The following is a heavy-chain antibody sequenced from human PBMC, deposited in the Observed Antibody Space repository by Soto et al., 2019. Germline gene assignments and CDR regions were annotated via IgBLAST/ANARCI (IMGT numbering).Heavy chain of an antibody. CDR3: ASGYCSSTSCYNLDY. D-gene: IGHD2-2*02. V-gene: IGHV3-33*01. Sequence: GGSLRLSCAASGFTFSSYGMHWVRQAPGKGLEWVAVIWYDGSNKYYADSVKGRFTISRDNSKNTLYLQMNSLRAEDTAVYYCASGYCSSTSCYNLDYWGQGTLVTVSS. J-gene: IGHJ4*02. CDR2: IWYDGSNK. CDR1: GFTFSSYG.